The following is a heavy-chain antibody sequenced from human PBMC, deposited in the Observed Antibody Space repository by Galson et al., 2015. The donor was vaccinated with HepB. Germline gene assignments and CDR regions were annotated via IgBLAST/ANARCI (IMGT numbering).Heavy chain of an antibody. D-gene: IGHD2-21*02. CDR2: ISGYNGKT. J-gene: IGHJ5*02. V-gene: IGHV1-18*01. CDR3: ARGTWVTASLQHP. CDR1: GYNFKSYG. Sequence: SVKVSCKDSGYNFKSYGISWVRQVPGQGLEWMGWISGYNGKTNYAQKVQDRVTMTTDPDTSTAYMQLRSQRSCATAIYFCARGTWVTASLQHPWGQGTRITVSS.